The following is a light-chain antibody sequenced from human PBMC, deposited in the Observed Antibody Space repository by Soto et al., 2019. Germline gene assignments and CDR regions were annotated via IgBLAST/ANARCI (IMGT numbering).Light chain of an antibody. CDR2: DAS. V-gene: IGKV3-11*01. Sequence: EIVLTQSPVTLSLSPGERATLSCRASQSVRTYLAWYQVKPGQAPRLLIYDASRRASGVPARLSGSGSGTDFTLTISSLEPEDFATYYCQQYNDYSTWTFGQGTKVDI. CDR1: QSVRTY. CDR3: QQYNDYSTWT. J-gene: IGKJ1*01.